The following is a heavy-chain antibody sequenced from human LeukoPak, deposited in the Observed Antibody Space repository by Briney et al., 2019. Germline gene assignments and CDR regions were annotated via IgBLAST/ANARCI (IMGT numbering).Heavy chain of an antibody. CDR2: IYYSGST. J-gene: IGHJ4*02. Sequence: PSETLSLTCTVSGGSISSSSYYWGWIRQPRGKGLEWIGSIYYSGSTYYNPSLKSRVTISVDTSKNQFSPKLSSVTAADTAVYCCARYYDSSGYYPHRFDYWGQGTLVTVSS. V-gene: IGHV4-39*01. CDR3: ARYYDSSGYYPHRFDY. CDR1: GGSISSSSYY. D-gene: IGHD3-22*01.